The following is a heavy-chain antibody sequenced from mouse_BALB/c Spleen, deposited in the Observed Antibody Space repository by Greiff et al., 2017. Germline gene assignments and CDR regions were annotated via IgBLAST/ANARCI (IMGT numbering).Heavy chain of an antibody. V-gene: IGHV1S135*01. Sequence: EVQLQQSGPELMQPGASVKISCKASGYSFTSYYMHWVKQSHGKSLEWIGYIDPFNGGTSYNQKFKGKATLTVDKSSSTAYMQLSSPTSEDSAVYYCARIDGYQGYFDVWGAGTTVTVSS. CDR2: IDPFNGGT. J-gene: IGHJ1*01. CDR3: ARIDGYQGYFDV. D-gene: IGHD2-3*01. CDR1: GYSFTSYY.